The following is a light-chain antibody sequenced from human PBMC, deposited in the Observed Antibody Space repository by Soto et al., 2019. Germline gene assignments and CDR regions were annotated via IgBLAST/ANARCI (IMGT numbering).Light chain of an antibody. CDR1: QSVSIH. Sequence: ETVMTQSPGTLSVSLGERGTLCCRASQSVSIHLAWYQQKPGQAPRLLIYDTSTRATGIPARFSGSGSGAEFTLTISSLQSEDFAVYYCQQYSNWPPITFGQGTRLEIK. CDR2: DTS. CDR3: QQYSNWPPIT. J-gene: IGKJ5*01. V-gene: IGKV3-15*01.